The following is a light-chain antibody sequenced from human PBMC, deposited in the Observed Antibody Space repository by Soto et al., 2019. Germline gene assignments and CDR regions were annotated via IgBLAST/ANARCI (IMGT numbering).Light chain of an antibody. CDR1: LNMLYGFNNTDY. CDR3: QQYNSTPQT. Sequence: DMVQTHSPDSLAVSLGERATINCKSSLNMLYGFNNTDYLAWSQQTPGKAPKFLTYWASTRESGVPARISGSGSGTDFTLTISSLQAEDVAVYYCQQYNSTPQTFGQGTKVDIK. V-gene: IGKV4-1*01. CDR2: WAS. J-gene: IGKJ1*01.